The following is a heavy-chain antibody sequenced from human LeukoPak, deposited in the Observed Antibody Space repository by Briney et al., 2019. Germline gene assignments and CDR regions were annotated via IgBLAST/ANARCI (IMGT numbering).Heavy chain of an antibody. CDR3: AKDEWRY. CDR2: ISTSSSTI. CDR1: GFTFSSYS. D-gene: IGHD3-3*01. V-gene: IGHV3-48*01. Sequence: GGSLRLSCAASGFTFSSYSMNWVRQAPGRGLEWISYISTSSSTIYYADSVKGRFTISRDNAKNSLYLQMNSLRAEDTAVYYCAKDEWRYWGQGTLVTVSS. J-gene: IGHJ4*02.